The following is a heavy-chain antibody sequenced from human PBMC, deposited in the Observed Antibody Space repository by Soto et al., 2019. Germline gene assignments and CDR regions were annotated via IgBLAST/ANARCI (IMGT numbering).Heavy chain of an antibody. CDR1: GYSFTSYW. CDR2: IDPSDSYT. Sequence: GESLKISCKGSGYSFTSYWTSWVRQMPGKGLEWMGRIDPSDSYTNYSPSFQGHVTISADKSISTAYLQWSSLKASDTAMYYCARHPHSSSIPFDYWGQGTLVTVSS. D-gene: IGHD6-6*01. CDR3: ARHPHSSSIPFDY. V-gene: IGHV5-10-1*01. J-gene: IGHJ4*02.